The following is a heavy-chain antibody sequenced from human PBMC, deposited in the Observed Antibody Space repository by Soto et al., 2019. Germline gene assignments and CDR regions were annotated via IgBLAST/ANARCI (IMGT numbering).Heavy chain of an antibody. CDR1: GFSFFSYA. Sequence: SLRLSCTGSGFSFFSYAMSWVRQAPGKGLEWVSTISGSGGHTYYADSVKGRFVVSRDNDKNTVYLHMSSLTGEDTAVYFCAKIEMGWFAHWGQGTQVTVYS. CDR3: AKIEMGWFAH. D-gene: IGHD2-8*01. J-gene: IGHJ5*02. V-gene: IGHV3-23*01. CDR2: ISGSGGHT.